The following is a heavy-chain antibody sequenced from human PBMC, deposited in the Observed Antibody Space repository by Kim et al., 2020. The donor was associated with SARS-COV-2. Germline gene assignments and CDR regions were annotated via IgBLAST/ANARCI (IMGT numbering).Heavy chain of an antibody. CDR1: GFTFSSYA. J-gene: IGHJ5*02. CDR3: ARRPYVDTAMDNWFDP. V-gene: IGHV3-30*04. Sequence: GGSLRLSCAASGFTFSSYAMHWVRQAPGKGLEWVAVISYDGSNKYYADSVKGRFTISRDNSKNTLYLQMNSLRAEDTAVYYCARRPYVDTAMDNWFDPWGQGTLVTVSS. D-gene: IGHD5-18*01. CDR2: ISYDGSNK.